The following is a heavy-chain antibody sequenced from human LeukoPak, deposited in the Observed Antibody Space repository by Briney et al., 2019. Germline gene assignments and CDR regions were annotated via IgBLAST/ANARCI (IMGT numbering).Heavy chain of an antibody. Sequence: SETLSLTCTVSGGSISSYYWNWIRQPPGKGLEWVGYIFSSGNTNYNPSLKSRVTISVDTSKNQFSLKLSSVTAADTAVYYCARHSSHYYDSSGYYGPADYWGQGTLVTVSS. CDR1: GGSISSYY. J-gene: IGHJ4*02. CDR2: IFSSGNT. V-gene: IGHV4-59*01. D-gene: IGHD3-22*01. CDR3: ARHSSHYYDSSGYYGPADY.